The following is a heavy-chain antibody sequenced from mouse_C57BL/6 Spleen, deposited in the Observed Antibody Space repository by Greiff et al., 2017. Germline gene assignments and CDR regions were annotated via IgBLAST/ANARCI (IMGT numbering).Heavy chain of an antibody. J-gene: IGHJ4*01. CDR3: AREAQLRLWAMDY. CDR1: GYTFTSYW. D-gene: IGHD3-2*02. CDR2: IDPSDSET. Sequence: QVQLKQPGAELVRPGSSVKLSCKASGYTFTSYWMHWVKQRPIQGLEWIGNIDPSDSETHYNQKFKDKATLTVDKSSSTAYMQLSSLTSEDSAVYYCAREAQLRLWAMDYWGQGTSVTVSS. V-gene: IGHV1-52*01.